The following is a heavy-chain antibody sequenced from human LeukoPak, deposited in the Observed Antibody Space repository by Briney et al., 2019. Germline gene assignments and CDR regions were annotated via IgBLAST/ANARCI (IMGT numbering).Heavy chain of an antibody. CDR3: ARGVGVAGPYYYGMDV. D-gene: IGHD6-19*01. CDR2: IIPIFGTA. CDR1: GGTFSSYA. J-gene: IGHJ6*04. Sequence: ASVKVSCKASGGTFSSYAISWVRQAPGQGLEWMGGIIPIFGTANYAQKFQGRVTITADESTSTAYMELSSLRSEDTAVYYCARGVGVAGPYYYGMDVWGKGTTVTVSS. V-gene: IGHV1-69*13.